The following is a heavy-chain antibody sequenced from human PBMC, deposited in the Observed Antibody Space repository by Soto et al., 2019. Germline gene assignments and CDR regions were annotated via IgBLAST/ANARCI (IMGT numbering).Heavy chain of an antibody. V-gene: IGHV3-30-3*01. CDR1: GCTFSSYA. CDR3: ARALIQRPITIFGVVDY. D-gene: IGHD3-3*01. J-gene: IGHJ4*02. CDR2: ISYDGSNK. Sequence: QVQLVESGGGVVQPGRSLRLSCAASGCTFSSYAMHWVRQAPGKGLEWVAVISYDGSNKYYADSVKGRFTISRDNSKNTLYLQMNSLRAEDTAVYYCARALIQRPITIFGVVDYWGQGTLVTVSS.